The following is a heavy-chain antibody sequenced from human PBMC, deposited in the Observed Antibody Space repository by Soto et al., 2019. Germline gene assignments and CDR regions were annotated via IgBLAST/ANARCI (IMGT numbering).Heavy chain of an antibody. D-gene: IGHD3-22*01. CDR3: ARDGGGGYYDSSGYMGV. Sequence: EVQLVETGGGLIQPGGSLRLSCAASGITVSTNYMSWVRQAPGKGLEWVSVIYSDGKTFYADSVKGRFTISRDNSQNTVSLQMNSLGADERAVYYCARDGGGGYYDSSGYMGVWGQGTLVTVSS. J-gene: IGHJ4*02. V-gene: IGHV3-53*02. CDR1: GITVSTNY. CDR2: IYSDGKT.